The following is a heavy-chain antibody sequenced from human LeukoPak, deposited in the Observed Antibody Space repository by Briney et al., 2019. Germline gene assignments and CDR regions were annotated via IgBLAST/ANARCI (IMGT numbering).Heavy chain of an antibody. Sequence: GGSLRLSCAASGFTFSNYWMHWDRQAPGKGLEWVSAISGSGGSTYYADSVKGRFTISRDNSKNTLYLQMNSLRAEDTAVYYCAKVVGGYNLRHFDYWGQGTLVTVSS. CDR2: ISGSGGST. J-gene: IGHJ4*02. CDR1: GFTFSNYW. D-gene: IGHD5-24*01. V-gene: IGHV3-23*01. CDR3: AKVVGGYNLRHFDY.